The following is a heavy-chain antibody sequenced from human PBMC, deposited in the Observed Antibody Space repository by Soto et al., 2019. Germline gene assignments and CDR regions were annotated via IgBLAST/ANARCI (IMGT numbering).Heavy chain of an antibody. D-gene: IGHD5-12*01. Sequence: GGSLRLSCAASGFTFSSYAMSWVRQAPGKGLEWVSAISGSGGSTYYADSVKGRFTISRDNSKNTLYLQMNSLRAEDTAVYYCARRRRLDPYGMDVWGQGTTVTVSS. V-gene: IGHV3-23*01. CDR2: ISGSGGST. J-gene: IGHJ6*02. CDR3: ARRRRLDPYGMDV. CDR1: GFTFSSYA.